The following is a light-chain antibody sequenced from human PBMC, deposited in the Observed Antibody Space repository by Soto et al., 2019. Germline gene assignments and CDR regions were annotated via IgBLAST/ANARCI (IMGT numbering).Light chain of an antibody. J-gene: IGLJ2*01. CDR2: EVN. Sequence: QSALTQPASVSGSARQSITISCTRTSSDVGGYNYVSWYQQHPGKAPKLMIYEVNNRPSGVSNRFSGSKSGNTASLAISGLQPEDEADYYCSSYTTSSVLFGGGTKLTVL. CDR1: SSDVGGYNY. CDR3: SSYTTSSVL. V-gene: IGLV2-14*01.